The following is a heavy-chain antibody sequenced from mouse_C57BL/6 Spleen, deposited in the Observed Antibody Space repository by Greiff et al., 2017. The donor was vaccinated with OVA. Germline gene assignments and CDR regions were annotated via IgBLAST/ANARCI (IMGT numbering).Heavy chain of an antibody. V-gene: IGHV1-64*01. J-gene: IGHJ4*01. CDR3: ARRGLRRGAMDY. CDR2: IHPNSGST. D-gene: IGHD2-2*01. CDR1: GYTFTSYW. Sequence: VQLQQSGAELVKPGASVKLSCKASGYTFTSYWMHWVKQRPGQGLEWIGMIHPNSGSTNYNEKFKSKATLTVDKSSSTAYMQLSSLTSEDSAVYYCARRGLRRGAMDYWGQGTSVTVSS.